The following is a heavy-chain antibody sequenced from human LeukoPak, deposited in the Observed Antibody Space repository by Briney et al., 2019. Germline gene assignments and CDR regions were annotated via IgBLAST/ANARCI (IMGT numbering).Heavy chain of an antibody. J-gene: IGHJ4*02. CDR2: IYHSGST. D-gene: IGHD2-15*01. Sequence: SSETLSLTCTVSGYSISSGYYWGWIRQPPGKGLEWIGSIYHSGSTYYNPSLKSRVTISVDTSKNQFSLKLSSVTAADTAVYYCARDEGLAYSGEFDYWGQGTLVTVSS. CDR1: GYSISSGYY. CDR3: ARDEGLAYSGEFDY. V-gene: IGHV4-38-2*02.